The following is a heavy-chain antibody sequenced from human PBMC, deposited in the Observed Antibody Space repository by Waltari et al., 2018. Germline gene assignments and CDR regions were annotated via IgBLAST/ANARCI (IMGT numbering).Heavy chain of an antibody. Sequence: QVQLVQSGTEVKKPGASVKVSCKASGYTFTDYNVHWSRQAPGQGVEGCGWITPKSVDIIYAQKFQGRVTMTRDTSIRTAYMELRSLTSDDTAVYYCARGFCSGGTCYGGGWGQGTLVTVSS. D-gene: IGHD2-15*01. V-gene: IGHV1-2*02. CDR2: ITPKSVDI. CDR1: GYTFTDYN. J-gene: IGHJ4*02. CDR3: ARGFCSGGTCYGGG.